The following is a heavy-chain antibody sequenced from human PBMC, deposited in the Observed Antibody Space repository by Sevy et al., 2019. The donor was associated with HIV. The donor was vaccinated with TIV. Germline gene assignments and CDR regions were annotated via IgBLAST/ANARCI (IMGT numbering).Heavy chain of an antibody. CDR1: GFTFGKAW. V-gene: IGHV3-15*01. J-gene: IGHJ4*02. Sequence: GGSLRLSCTASGFTFGKAWMSWVRQAPGKGLEWVGRIKSTTDGGKTDYAAPVKGRVTSSRDDSKNTVYLQMNSLKTEDTAVYYCTIEGCSGGSCYPWYWGQGTLVTVSS. CDR3: TIEGCSGGSCYPWY. D-gene: IGHD2-15*01. CDR2: IKSTTDGGKT.